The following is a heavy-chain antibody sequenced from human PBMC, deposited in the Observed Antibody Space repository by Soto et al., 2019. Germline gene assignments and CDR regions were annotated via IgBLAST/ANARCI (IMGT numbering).Heavy chain of an antibody. CDR1: GASISSYY. Sequence: ETLSLTCPGSGASISSYYWSWIRQPSGKGLEWIGRIYTSGSTNYNPSLKSRVTMSVDTSKNQFSLKLSSVTAADTAVYYCARDEMIVVGSHYYYYGMDVWGQGTTVTVS. CDR2: IYTSGST. CDR3: ARDEMIVVGSHYYYYGMDV. V-gene: IGHV4-4*07. J-gene: IGHJ6*02. D-gene: IGHD3-22*01.